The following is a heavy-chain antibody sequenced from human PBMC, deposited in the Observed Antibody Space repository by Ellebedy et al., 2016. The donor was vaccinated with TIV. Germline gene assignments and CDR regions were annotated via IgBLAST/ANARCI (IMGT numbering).Heavy chain of an antibody. J-gene: IGHJ4*02. CDR3: ARSAVLRYFDWLSDFDN. D-gene: IGHD3-9*01. CDR1: GFTFSDYY. Sequence: PGGSLRLSCAASGFTFSDYYMSWIRQAPGKGLEWLSYISSSGSTIYYADSVKGRFTISRDNAKNSLYLQMSSLRAEDTAVYYCARSAVLRYFDWLSDFDNWGQGTLVSVSS. V-gene: IGHV3-11*04. CDR2: ISSSGSTI.